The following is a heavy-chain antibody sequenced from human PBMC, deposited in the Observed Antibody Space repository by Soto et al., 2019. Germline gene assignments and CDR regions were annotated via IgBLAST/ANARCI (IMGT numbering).Heavy chain of an antibody. CDR2: ISAHNGNT. CDR1: GYTFTSYG. J-gene: IGHJ4*02. V-gene: IGHV1-18*01. Sequence: QVHLVQSGAEVKKPGASVKVSCKASGYTFTSYGITGVRQAPGQGLEWMGWISAHNGNTDYAQKRQGRVIVTRDTSTSTAYMELRSLRSDDTAAYYCSRGRYGDYWGQGALVTVSS. CDR3: SRGRYGDY. D-gene: IGHD1-1*01.